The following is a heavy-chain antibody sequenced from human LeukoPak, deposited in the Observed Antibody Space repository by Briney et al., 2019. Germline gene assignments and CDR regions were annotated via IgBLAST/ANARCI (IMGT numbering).Heavy chain of an antibody. V-gene: IGHV3-33*06. CDR1: GFTFSSYG. CDR2: IWYDGSNK. D-gene: IGHD6-13*01. CDR3: AKAAYSSSWYHFDY. Sequence: GRSLRLSCAASGFTFSSYGMHWVRQAPGKGLEGVAVIWYDGSNKYYADSVKGRFTISRDNSKNTLYLQMNSLRAEDTAVYYCAKAAYSSSWYHFDYWGQGTLVTVSS. J-gene: IGHJ4*02.